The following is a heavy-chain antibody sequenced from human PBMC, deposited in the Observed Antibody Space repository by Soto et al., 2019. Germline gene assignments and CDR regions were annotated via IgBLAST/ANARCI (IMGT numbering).Heavy chain of an antibody. CDR3: ARDRAAAAGGSRFDP. Sequence: GGSLRLSCAASGFTFSSYGMHWVRQAPGKGLEWVAVIWYDGSNKYYADSVKGRFTIPRDNSKNTLYLQMNSLRAEDTAVYYCARDRAAAAGGSRFDPWGQGTLVTVSS. V-gene: IGHV3-33*01. CDR1: GFTFSSYG. CDR2: IWYDGSNK. J-gene: IGHJ5*02. D-gene: IGHD6-13*01.